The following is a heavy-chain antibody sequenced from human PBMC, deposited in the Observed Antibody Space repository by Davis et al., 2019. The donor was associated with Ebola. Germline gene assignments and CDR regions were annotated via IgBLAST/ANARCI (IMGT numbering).Heavy chain of an antibody. V-gene: IGHV3-64D*08. CDR3: VKNPLHYDFWSGYYDY. Sequence: GESLKISCSASGFTFSSYAMHWVRQAPGKGLEYVSAISNNGGSTYYADSVKGRFIISRDNSKNTLYLQMSSLRAEDTAVYYCVKNPLHYDFWSGYYDYWGQGTLVTVSS. CDR2: ISNNGGST. J-gene: IGHJ4*02. D-gene: IGHD3-3*01. CDR1: GFTFSSYA.